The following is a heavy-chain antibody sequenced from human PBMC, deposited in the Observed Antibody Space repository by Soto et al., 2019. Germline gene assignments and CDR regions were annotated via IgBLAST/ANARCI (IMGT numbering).Heavy chain of an antibody. CDR3: ARGYDILTGSTTVEYYGMDV. J-gene: IGHJ6*02. V-gene: IGHV5-51*01. Sequence: GESLKISCKGSGYSFTSYWIGWVRQMPGKGLEWMGIIYPGDSDTRYSPSFQGQVTISADKSISTAYLQWSSLKASDTAMYYCARGYDILTGSTTVEYYGMDVWGQGTTVTVSS. D-gene: IGHD3-9*01. CDR1: GYSFTSYW. CDR2: IYPGDSDT.